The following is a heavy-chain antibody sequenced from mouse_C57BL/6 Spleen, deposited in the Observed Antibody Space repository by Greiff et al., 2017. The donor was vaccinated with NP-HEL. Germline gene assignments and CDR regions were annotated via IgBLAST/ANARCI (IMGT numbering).Heavy chain of an antibody. Sequence: VQLQQSGAELVKPGASVKISCKASGYAFSSYWLNWVKQRPGKGLEWLGQIYPGDGDTNYNGKFKGKATLTADKSSSTAYMQLSSLTSEDSAVYFCARSPYYGSSPPWYFDVWGTGTTVTVSS. D-gene: IGHD1-1*01. CDR3: ARSPYYGSSPPWYFDV. CDR1: GYAFSSYW. CDR2: IYPGDGDT. V-gene: IGHV1-80*01. J-gene: IGHJ1*03.